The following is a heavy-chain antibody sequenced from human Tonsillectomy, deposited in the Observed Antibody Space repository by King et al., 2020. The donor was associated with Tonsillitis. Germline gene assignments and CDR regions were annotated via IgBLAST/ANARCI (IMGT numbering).Heavy chain of an antibody. V-gene: IGHV3-30-3*01. D-gene: IGHD2-2*01. CDR3: ARGLGGVVPAAVIDY. J-gene: IGHJ4*02. CDR2: ISYDGSNK. Sequence: VQLVESGGGVVQPGRSLRLSCAASGFTFSSYAMHWVRQAPGKGLEWVAVISYDGSNKYYADSVKGRFTIPRDNSKNTLYLQMNSLRAEDTAVYYCARGLGGVVPAAVIDYWGQGTLVTVSS. CDR1: GFTFSSYA.